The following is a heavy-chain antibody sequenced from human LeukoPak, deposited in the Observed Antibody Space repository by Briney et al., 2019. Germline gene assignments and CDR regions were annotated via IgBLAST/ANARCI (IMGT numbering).Heavy chain of an antibody. J-gene: IGHJ4*02. V-gene: IGHV3-30*18. CDR3: AKERYMLDY. D-gene: IGHD1-14*01. Sequence: RXXPXXXLEWVALVSHDASKKYCAASVQGRFTISRDNPNNTLYLQMNSLRPEDTAAYFCAKERYMLDYWGQGTLVTVSS. CDR2: VSHDASKK.